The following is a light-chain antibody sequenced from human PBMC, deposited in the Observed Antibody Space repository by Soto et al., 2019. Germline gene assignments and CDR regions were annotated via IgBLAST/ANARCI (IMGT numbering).Light chain of an antibody. CDR2: GAS. J-gene: IGKJ5*01. V-gene: IGKV3-20*01. CDR3: QQYASTPIT. Sequence: DIVLTQSPATLSLSPGETATLSCRASQSVSGYIGWYQQKPGQAPRLLIYGASSRATGIPDRFSGSGSGTDFTLTISRLEPEDFAVYYCQQYASTPITFGQGTRLEIK. CDR1: QSVSGY.